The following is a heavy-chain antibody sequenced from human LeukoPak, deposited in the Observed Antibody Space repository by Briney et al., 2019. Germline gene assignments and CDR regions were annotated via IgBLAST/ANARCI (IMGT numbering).Heavy chain of an antibody. D-gene: IGHD3-9*01. CDR2: ISSSSSYI. CDR1: GFTFSSYS. CDR3: AKGRFSPSALYYDILTEGDG. V-gene: IGHV3-21*04. J-gene: IGHJ4*02. Sequence: GGSLRLSCAASGFTFSSYSMNWVRQAPGKGLEWVSSISSSSSYIYYADSVKGRFTISRDNSKNTLYLQMNSLRAEDTAVYYCAKGRFSPSALYYDILTEGDGWGQGTLVTVSS.